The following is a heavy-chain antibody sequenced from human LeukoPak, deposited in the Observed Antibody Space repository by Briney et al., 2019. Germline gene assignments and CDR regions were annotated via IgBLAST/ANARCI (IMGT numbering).Heavy chain of an antibody. Sequence: GGSLRLSCAASGFTFSSYAMHWVRQAPGKGLEWVANIKQDGSEKYYVDSVKGRFTISRDNAKNSLYLQMNSLRAEDTAVYYCARRATTPSGYFDYWGQGTLVTVSS. J-gene: IGHJ4*02. D-gene: IGHD1-26*01. CDR1: GFTFSSYA. CDR2: IKQDGSEK. CDR3: ARRATTPSGYFDY. V-gene: IGHV3-7*01.